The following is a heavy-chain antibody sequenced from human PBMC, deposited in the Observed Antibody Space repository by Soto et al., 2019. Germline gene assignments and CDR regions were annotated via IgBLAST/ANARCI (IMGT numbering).Heavy chain of an antibody. CDR1: GGSISSYY. J-gene: IGHJ4*02. CDR2: IYYSGST. CDR3: AVGDYGDKLDY. V-gene: IGHV4-59*08. Sequence: QVQLQESGPGLVKPSETLSLTCTVSGGSISSYYWSWIRQPPGKGLEWIGYIYYSGSTNYNPSLKSRVTISVDTSKNQFSLKLSSVTAADTAVYYCAVGDYGDKLDYWGQGTLVTVSS. D-gene: IGHD4-17*01.